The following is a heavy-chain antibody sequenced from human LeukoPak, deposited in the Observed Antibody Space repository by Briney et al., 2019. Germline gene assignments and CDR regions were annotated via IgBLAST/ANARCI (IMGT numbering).Heavy chain of an antibody. CDR2: ISYDGSNK. D-gene: IGHD3-3*01. CDR3: ARGPPAAYYDFWSGLHYGMDV. J-gene: IGHJ6*02. V-gene: IGHV3-30-3*01. Sequence: GGSLRLSCAASGFTFSGYPIHWVRQAPGKGLEWVAVISYDGSNKYYADSVKGRFTISRDNAKNSLYLQMNSLRAEDTAVYYCARGPPAAYYDFWSGLHYGMDVWSQGTTVTVSS. CDR1: GFTFSGYP.